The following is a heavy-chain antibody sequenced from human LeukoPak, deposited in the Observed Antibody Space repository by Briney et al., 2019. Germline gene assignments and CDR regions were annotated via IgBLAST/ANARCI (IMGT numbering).Heavy chain of an antibody. Sequence: GGSLRLSCAASGFTFSSHWMSWVRQAPGKGLEWVANIKPDGGETYYVDSVKGRFAISRDNAKNSLYLQMNSLRAEDTAVYYCARSRLGAAYFDFWAQGTLVIVSS. CDR1: GFTFSSHW. D-gene: IGHD6-13*01. J-gene: IGHJ4*02. V-gene: IGHV3-7*01. CDR2: IKPDGGET. CDR3: ARSRLGAAYFDF.